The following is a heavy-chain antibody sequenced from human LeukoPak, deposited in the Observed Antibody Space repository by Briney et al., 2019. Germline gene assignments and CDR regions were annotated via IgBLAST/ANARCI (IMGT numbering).Heavy chain of an antibody. Sequence: ASVKVSCKASGYTFTSYGISWVRQAPGQGLEWMGGIIPIFGTANYAQKFQGRVTITTDESTSTAYMELSSLRSEDTAVYYCARTKNYYDSSGYYYGGFDYWGQGTLVTVSS. D-gene: IGHD3-22*01. J-gene: IGHJ4*02. CDR2: IIPIFGTA. CDR3: ARTKNYYDSSGYYYGGFDY. V-gene: IGHV1-69*05. CDR1: GYTFTSYG.